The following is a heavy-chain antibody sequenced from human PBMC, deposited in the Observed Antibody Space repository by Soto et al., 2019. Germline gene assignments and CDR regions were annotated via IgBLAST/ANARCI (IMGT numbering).Heavy chain of an antibody. J-gene: IGHJ4*02. CDR2: FSLSGTT. Sequence: QVQLQESGPGLMKPSETLSLTCTVSGASITSSSYWSWIRQPAGKGLEWIGRFSLSGTTNYNPSLRSLVTMSADVSKNQFSRRLTSVTAADTAFYYCARGMTPPGAPAWYYFDSWGQGTLVTVSS. CDR3: ARGMTPPGAPAWYYFDS. V-gene: IGHV4-4*07. CDR1: GASITSSSY. D-gene: IGHD2-8*02.